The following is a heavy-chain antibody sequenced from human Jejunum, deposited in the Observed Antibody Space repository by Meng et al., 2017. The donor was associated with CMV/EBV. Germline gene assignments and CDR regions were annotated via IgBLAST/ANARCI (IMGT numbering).Heavy chain of an antibody. V-gene: IGHV7-4-1*01. Sequence: SGAGVNIVGDSLEVSCQGAGSNFTSFSMNWVRHAPGQGLEWMGWININTGNPTYAQGFTGRFVFSLDTSVSTAYLQLDSLKADDTAVYYCARGNGWRFDYWGQGTLVTVSS. CDR3: ARGNGWRFDY. D-gene: IGHD6-19*01. J-gene: IGHJ4*02. CDR2: ININTGNP. CDR1: GSNFTSFS.